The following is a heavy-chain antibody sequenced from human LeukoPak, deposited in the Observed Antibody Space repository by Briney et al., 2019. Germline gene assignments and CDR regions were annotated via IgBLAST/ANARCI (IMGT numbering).Heavy chain of an antibody. D-gene: IGHD2-2*01. CDR1: GFTFSSYS. CDR2: ISSSSSYI. V-gene: IGHV3-21*01. Sequence: GGSLRLSCAASGFTFSSYSMNWVRQAPGKGLEWVSSISSSSSYIYYADSVKGRFTISRDNAKNSLYLQMNSLRAEDTAVYYCARRGWDIVVVPAANPFDYWGQGILVTVSS. J-gene: IGHJ4*02. CDR3: ARRGWDIVVVPAANPFDY.